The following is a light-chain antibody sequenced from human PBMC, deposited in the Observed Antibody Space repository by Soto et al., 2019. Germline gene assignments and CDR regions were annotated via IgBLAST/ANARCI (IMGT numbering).Light chain of an antibody. J-gene: IGKJ3*01. CDR1: QSVSSSY. CDR3: QQYGSSFAFT. V-gene: IGKV3-20*01. CDR2: GAS. Sequence: EIVLTQSPGTLSLSPGERATLSCRASQSVSSSYLGWYQQKPGQAPRLLIYGASSRTTGIPNRFSGSGSGTAFTLTISTLEPEDFAVYYCQQYGSSFAFTFGPGTKVDIK.